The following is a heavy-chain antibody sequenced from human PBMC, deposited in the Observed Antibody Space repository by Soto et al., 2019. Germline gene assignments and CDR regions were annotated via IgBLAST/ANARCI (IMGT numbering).Heavy chain of an antibody. V-gene: IGHV3-30*18. CDR2: ISSDGNNK. J-gene: IGHJ5*02. CDR1: GFTFDSYG. D-gene: IGHD4-17*01. CDR3: AKDLLHNTVTTCGS. Sequence: QVQLVESGGGVVQPGKSLRLSCAPSGFTFDSYGMHWVRQAPGKGLEWVAVISSDGNNKFYADSVKGRFTIFRDNFQNTLHLEMISLRAEDTAVYYCAKDLLHNTVTTCGSWGQGTLVTVSS.